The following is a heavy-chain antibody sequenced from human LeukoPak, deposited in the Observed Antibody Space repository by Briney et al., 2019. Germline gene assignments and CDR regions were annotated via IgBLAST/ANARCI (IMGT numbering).Heavy chain of an antibody. V-gene: IGHV4-38-2*02. D-gene: IGHD1-26*01. CDR3: ARAVVGATTYYFDY. Sequence: SETLSLTCTVSGYSISSGYYWGWIRQPPGKGLEWIGSIYHSGSTYYNPSLKSRVTISVDTSKNQFSLKLSSVTAADTAVYYCARAVVGATTYYFDYWGQGTLVTVSS. CDR2: IYHSGST. J-gene: IGHJ4*02. CDR1: GYSISSGYY.